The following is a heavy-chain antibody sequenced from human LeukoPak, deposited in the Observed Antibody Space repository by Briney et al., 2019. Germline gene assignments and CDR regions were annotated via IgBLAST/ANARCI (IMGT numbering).Heavy chain of an antibody. J-gene: IGHJ1*01. CDR2: INAGNGNT. CDR3: ARSPAAAGHFQH. Sequence: ASVKVSCKASGYTFTSYAMHWVRQAPGQRLEWLGWINAGNGNTKYSQKFQGRVTITRDTSASTAYMELSSLRSEDTAVYYCARSPAAAGHFQHWGQGTLVTVSS. D-gene: IGHD6-13*01. CDR1: GYTFTSYA. V-gene: IGHV1-3*01.